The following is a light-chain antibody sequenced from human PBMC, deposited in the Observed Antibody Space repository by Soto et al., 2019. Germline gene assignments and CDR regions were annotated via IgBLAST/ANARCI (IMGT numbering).Light chain of an antibody. Sequence: EIVLTQSPGTLSLSPGERATLSCRASQSVRSRYLAWYQQKPGQAPRLLMYGASSRATGIPDRFSGSGSGTDFTLTISRLEPEDFAVYYCQQYGSSPPYTFGQGTKLEIK. CDR2: GAS. CDR1: QSVRSRY. CDR3: QQYGSSPPYT. V-gene: IGKV3-20*01. J-gene: IGKJ2*01.